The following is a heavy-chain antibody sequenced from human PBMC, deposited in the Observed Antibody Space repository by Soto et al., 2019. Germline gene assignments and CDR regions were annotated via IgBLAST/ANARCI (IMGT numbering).Heavy chain of an antibody. D-gene: IGHD1-7*01. CDR1: GFVFSDYS. Sequence: EVQLVESGGGLVQPGESLRLSCAGSGFVFSDYSMNWVRQAPGRGLEWVLHISSSGTNTYYAASVRGRFTISRDNAKNSLFLRMISLKDDDTAVYYCTRGTKGGSPPLWGRGTLVTVSS. CDR3: TRGTKGGSPPL. V-gene: IGHV3-48*02. J-gene: IGHJ4*02. CDR2: ISSSGTNT.